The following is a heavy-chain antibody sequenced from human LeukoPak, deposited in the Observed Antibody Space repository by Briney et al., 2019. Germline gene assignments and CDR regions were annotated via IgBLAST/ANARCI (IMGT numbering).Heavy chain of an antibody. CDR3: ARDKDDILTGPYYYMDV. J-gene: IGHJ6*03. D-gene: IGHD3-9*01. CDR1: GDSFISSSYY. V-gene: IGHV3-21*01. Sequence: PSETLSLTCTVSGDSFISSSYYWGWVRQPPGKGLEWVSSISSSSSYIYYADSVKGRFTISRDNAKNSLYLQMNSLRAEDTAVYYCARDKDDILTGPYYYMDVWGKGTTVTVSS. CDR2: ISSSSSYI.